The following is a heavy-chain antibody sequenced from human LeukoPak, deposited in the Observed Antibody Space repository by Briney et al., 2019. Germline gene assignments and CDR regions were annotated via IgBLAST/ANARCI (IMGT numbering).Heavy chain of an antibody. CDR3: ASVDYNWNYFHF. D-gene: IGHD1-20*01. J-gene: IGHJ4*02. CDR2: IFYSGST. V-gene: IGHV4-39*01. CDR1: GGSISSSNYF. Sequence: SETLSLTCSVSGGSISSSNYFWGWIRQPPGQGLEWIGSIFYSGSTYYNPSLKGRVTISADTSKNQFPLKLSSVTATDTAVYYCASVDYNWNYFHFWGQGTLVTVSS.